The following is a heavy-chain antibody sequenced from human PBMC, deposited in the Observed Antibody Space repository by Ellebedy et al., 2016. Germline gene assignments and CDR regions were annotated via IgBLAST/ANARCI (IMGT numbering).Heavy chain of an antibody. J-gene: IGHJ3*02. D-gene: IGHD4-17*01. Sequence: GESLKISXAASGFTFSSYSMNWVRQAPGKGLEWVSSISSSSSYIYYADSVKGRFTISRDNAKNSLYLQMNSLRAEDTAVYYCARAEPTVTTKAFDIWGQGTMVTVSS. CDR1: GFTFSSYS. CDR3: ARAEPTVTTKAFDI. V-gene: IGHV3-21*01. CDR2: ISSSSSYI.